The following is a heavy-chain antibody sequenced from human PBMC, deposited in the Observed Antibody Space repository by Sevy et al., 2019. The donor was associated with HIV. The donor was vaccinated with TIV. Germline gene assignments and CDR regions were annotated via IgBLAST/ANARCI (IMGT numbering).Heavy chain of an antibody. D-gene: IGHD3-22*01. J-gene: IGHJ5*02. CDR2: ISRSSTV. Sequence: GGSLRLSCKVSGFTFSTYAFHWVRQAPGKGLEWVSSISRSSTVYYADSVRGRFTISRDNVKNSLFLEMNSLRDEDTAVYYCAREAYYYDSREENWFDPWGLGTLVTVSS. V-gene: IGHV3-48*02. CDR1: GFTFSTYA. CDR3: AREAYYYDSREENWFDP.